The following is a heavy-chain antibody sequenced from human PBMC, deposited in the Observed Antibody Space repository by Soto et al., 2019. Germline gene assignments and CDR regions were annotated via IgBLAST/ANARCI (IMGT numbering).Heavy chain of an antibody. D-gene: IGHD2-2*01. V-gene: IGHV5-51*01. Sequence: PGESLKISCKGSGYSFTSYWIGWVRQMPGKGLEWMGIIYPGDSDTRYSPSFQGQVTISADKSISTAYLQWSSLKASDTAMYYCARGYCSSTSCYGMDVWGQGTTVTVSS. CDR3: ARGYCSSTSCYGMDV. J-gene: IGHJ6*02. CDR1: GYSFTSYW. CDR2: IYPGDSDT.